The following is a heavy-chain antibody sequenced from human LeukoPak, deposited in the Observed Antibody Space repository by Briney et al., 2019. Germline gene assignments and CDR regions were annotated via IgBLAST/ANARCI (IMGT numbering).Heavy chain of an antibody. V-gene: IGHV1-46*01. D-gene: IGHD3-9*01. CDR3: ARAYDMIDY. J-gene: IGHJ4*02. CDR2: INPSGGST. Sequence: ASVNVSCKASGYSFSSYGISWVRQAPGQGLEWMGIINPSGGSTSYAQKFQGRIAMTRDTSTSTVYMVLSSLRSEDTAVYYCARAYDMIDYWGQGTLVTVSS. CDR1: GYSFSSYG.